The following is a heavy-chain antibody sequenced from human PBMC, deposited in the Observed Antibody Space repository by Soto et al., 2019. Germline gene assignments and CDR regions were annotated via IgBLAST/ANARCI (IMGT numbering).Heavy chain of an antibody. CDR2: IIPVFDTV. CDR3: ARGGSGYVWFNEF. J-gene: IGHJ4*02. D-gene: IGHD3-22*01. Sequence: QEQLVQSGAEVKKSGSSVKVSCKDTGVLFSSYAVSWVRQVPGEGLEWMGGIIPVFDTVYYAQKFQGRVTITADESTNTAYMELSSLRSEDTAMYYCARGGSGYVWFNEFWGQGTLVTVSS. V-gene: IGHV1-69*01. CDR1: GVLFSSYA.